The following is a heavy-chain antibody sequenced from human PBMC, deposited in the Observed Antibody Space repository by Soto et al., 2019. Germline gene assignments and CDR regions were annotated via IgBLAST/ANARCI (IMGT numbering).Heavy chain of an antibody. Sequence: EVQLMESGGGLVKPGGSLRLSCAASGFTFSDHPMLWVRQAPGEGLEWVSSITSGARYMYYADSVKGRFTISRDNVEKSLYLQMSSLTAEDMAVYYCVREGIGNYGAGFDWGQGTLVTVSS. CDR1: GFTFSDHP. J-gene: IGHJ4*02. CDR2: ITSGARYM. D-gene: IGHD3-16*01. CDR3: VREGIGNYGAGFD. V-gene: IGHV3-21*02.